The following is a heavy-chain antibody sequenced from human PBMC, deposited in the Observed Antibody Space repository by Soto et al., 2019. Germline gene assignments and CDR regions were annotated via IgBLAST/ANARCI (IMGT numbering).Heavy chain of an antibody. V-gene: IGHV3-33*01. CDR3: ARDLYKSGWTGTFDI. Sequence: VQLVESGGGVVQSGGYLKLSCAASGFAFDAYTIHWVRQAPGKGLEWVAFVWYDGSNEYYSDAVKGRFTVSRDNSKNSLYLELNSLRAEDTAVYYCARDLYKSGWTGTFDIWGQGTRVTVSS. CDR1: GFAFDAYT. J-gene: IGHJ3*02. CDR2: VWYDGSNE. D-gene: IGHD6-19*01.